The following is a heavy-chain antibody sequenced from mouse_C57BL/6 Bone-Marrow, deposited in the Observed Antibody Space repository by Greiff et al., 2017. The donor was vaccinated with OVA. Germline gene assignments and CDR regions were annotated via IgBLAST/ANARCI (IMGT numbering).Heavy chain of an antibody. J-gene: IGHJ2*01. D-gene: IGHD2-3*01. V-gene: IGHV1-50*01. Sequence: VKLQQSGAELVKPGASVKLSCKASGYTFTSYWMQWVKQRPGQGLEWIGEIDPSDSYTNYNRKFKGKATLTVDTSSSTAYMQLSSLTSEDSAVYYGSRDGYYLYDYWGRGTAPTVSA. CDR1: GYTFTSYW. CDR3: SRDGYYLYDY. CDR2: IDPSDSYT.